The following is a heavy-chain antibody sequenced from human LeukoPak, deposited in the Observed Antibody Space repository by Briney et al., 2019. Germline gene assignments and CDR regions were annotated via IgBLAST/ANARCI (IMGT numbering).Heavy chain of an antibody. V-gene: IGHV3-30*02. J-gene: IGHJ4*02. CDR1: GFTFSRYG. Sequence: PGGSLRLSCGAPGFTFSRYGMHWVRQAPGKGLEWVAYIRKDGTDKYYADSVKGRFTISRDSSKNMVYLQMNGLRAEDTALYYGQKNSNWEFDYWGREPWSASP. D-gene: IGHD1-26*01. CDR3: QKNSNWEFDY. CDR2: IRKDGTDK.